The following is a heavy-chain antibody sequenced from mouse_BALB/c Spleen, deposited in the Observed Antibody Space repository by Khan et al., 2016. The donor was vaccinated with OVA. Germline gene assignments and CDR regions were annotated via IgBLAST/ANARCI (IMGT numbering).Heavy chain of an antibody. J-gene: IGHJ3*01. CDR1: GYTFTSYY. CDR3: TRSGYGSFAY. Sequence: QLQQSGAELVKPGASVRLSCKASGYTFTSYYLYWVKQRPGQGLEWIGDINPRNGDTNFNEKFKSKATLTVDKSSSTAYIHLNSLTSEGSVVYDCTRSGYGSFAYWGQGTLVTVSA. V-gene: IGHV1-53*01. CDR2: INPRNGDT. D-gene: IGHD2-2*01.